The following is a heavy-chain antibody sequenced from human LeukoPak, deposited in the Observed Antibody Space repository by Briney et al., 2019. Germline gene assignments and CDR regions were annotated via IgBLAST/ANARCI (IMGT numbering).Heavy chain of an antibody. Sequence: SETLSLTCTVSGGSITSDNFYWGWIRQPPGKGLEWVGSVYYGSSPYYNPSLTSRVTMSVDTSENQFSLKLTSVTAADTAVYYCARVNDCSRASCFTSWFDPWGQGTLVTVSS. CDR1: GGSITSDNFY. J-gene: IGHJ5*02. CDR3: ARVNDCSRASCFTSWFDP. CDR2: VYYGSSP. V-gene: IGHV4-39*07. D-gene: IGHD2-2*02.